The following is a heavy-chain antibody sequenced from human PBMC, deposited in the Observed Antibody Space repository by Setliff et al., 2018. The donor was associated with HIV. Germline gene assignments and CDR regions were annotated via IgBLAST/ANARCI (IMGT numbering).Heavy chain of an antibody. V-gene: IGHV1-69*10. CDR3: ARNLVVVAPTVDYFGMDV. CDR1: GGTFSSHA. CDR2: VIPILRVA. J-gene: IGHJ6*02. D-gene: IGHD2-15*01. Sequence: GASVKVSCKASGGTFSSHAITWVRQAPGQGLEWMGEVIPILRVARYAQRFQDRVSITAYKSSTTSYMELSSLKSEDTAVYYCARNLVVVAPTVDYFGMDVWGQGTTVTVSS.